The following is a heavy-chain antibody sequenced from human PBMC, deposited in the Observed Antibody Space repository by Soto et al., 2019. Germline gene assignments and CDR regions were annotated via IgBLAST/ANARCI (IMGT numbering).Heavy chain of an antibody. Sequence: QVQLVESGGGLGKHGESLRLSCAASGFTFSGYDMTWVRQAPGKGLEWVSYISYTGRDTFYGESVKGRFAISRDNAKNSVYLQMNSLRAEDTAVYFCASLYWYRSDYLGQGTPVTVSS. CDR1: GFTFSGYD. CDR3: ASLYWYRSDY. D-gene: IGHD6-13*01. J-gene: IGHJ4*02. CDR2: ISYTGRDT. V-gene: IGHV3-11*01.